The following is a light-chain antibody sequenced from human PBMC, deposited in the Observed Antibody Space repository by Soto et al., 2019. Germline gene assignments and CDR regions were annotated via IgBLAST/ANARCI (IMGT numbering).Light chain of an antibody. V-gene: IGKV3-15*01. CDR1: QSVKSD. J-gene: IGKJ4*01. Sequence: ETVMTQSPATLSASPGESATLSCRASQSVKSDLAWYQQIPGQAPRLLIYSASTGATGGPARFSGSGSGTEFTLTISSLQSEDFAIYYCQQYNNWTLTFGGGTKVEI. CDR3: QQYNNWTLT. CDR2: SAS.